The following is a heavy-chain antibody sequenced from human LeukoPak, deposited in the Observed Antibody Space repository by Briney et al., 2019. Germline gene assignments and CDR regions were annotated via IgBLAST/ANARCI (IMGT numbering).Heavy chain of an antibody. Sequence: GGSLRLSCAASESTFRNFAMHWVRQTPDKGLEWVALISFDGVTTYYADSVKGRFTISRDNSKNTLYLQMNSLRAEDTAVYYCASGGLVLDYWGQGTLVTVSS. D-gene: IGHD3/OR15-3a*01. J-gene: IGHJ4*02. CDR1: ESTFRNFA. CDR3: ASGGLVLDY. CDR2: ISFDGVTT. V-gene: IGHV3-30-3*01.